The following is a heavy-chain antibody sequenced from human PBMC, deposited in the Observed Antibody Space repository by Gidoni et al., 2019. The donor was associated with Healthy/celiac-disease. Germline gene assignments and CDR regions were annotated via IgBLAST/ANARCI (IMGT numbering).Heavy chain of an antibody. CDR1: GFTFSGSA. D-gene: IGHD6-13*01. CDR3: TRPIAPDYYYYGMDV. J-gene: IGHJ6*02. V-gene: IGHV3-73*01. CDR2: IRSKANSYAT. Sequence: EVQLVESGGGLVQPGGSLKLSCAASGFTFSGSAMHWVRQASGKGLEWVGRIRSKANSYATAYAASVKGRFTISRDDSKNTAYLQMNSLKTEDTAVYYCTRPIAPDYYYYGMDVWGQGTTVTVSS.